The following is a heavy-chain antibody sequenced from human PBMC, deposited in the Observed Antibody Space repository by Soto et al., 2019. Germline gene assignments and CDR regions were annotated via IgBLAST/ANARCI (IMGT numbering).Heavy chain of an antibody. V-gene: IGHV4-30-4*01. Sequence: PSETLSLTCTVSGGSISSGDYYWSWIRQPPGKGLEWIGYIYYSGSTYYNPSLKSRVTISVDTSKNQFSLKLSSVTAADTAVYYCARAKKVAVAGTVGWFDPWGQGTLVTVSS. J-gene: IGHJ5*02. CDR1: GGSISSGDYY. D-gene: IGHD6-19*01. CDR2: IYYSGST. CDR3: ARAKKVAVAGTVGWFDP.